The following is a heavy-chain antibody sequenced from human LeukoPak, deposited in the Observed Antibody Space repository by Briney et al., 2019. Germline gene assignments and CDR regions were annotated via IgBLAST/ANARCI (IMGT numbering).Heavy chain of an antibody. CDR3: ARDIVVVPNAAFDP. V-gene: IGHV3-7*04. D-gene: IGHD2-2*01. Sequence: GGSLRLSCAASGFTFSNYWMSWVRQAPGKGLEWVANIKPDGSQKYYVDSVKGRFTISRDNARTSLFLQMNSLRADDTAVYYCARDIVVVPNAAFDPWGQGTLVTVSS. CDR2: IKPDGSQK. CDR1: GFTFSNYW. J-gene: IGHJ5*02.